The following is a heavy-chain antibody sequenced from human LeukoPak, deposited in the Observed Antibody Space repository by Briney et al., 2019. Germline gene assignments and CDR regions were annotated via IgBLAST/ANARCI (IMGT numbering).Heavy chain of an antibody. J-gene: IGHJ5*02. CDR1: GFTFSSYA. Sequence: SGGSLRLSCAASGFTFSSYAMSWVRQAPGKGLEWVSAISGSGGSTYYADSVKGRFTISRDNAKNSLYLQMDSLRVEDTAVYYCARSPTTIITGNWFDPWGQGTLATVSS. CDR2: ISGSGGST. D-gene: IGHD1-20*01. CDR3: ARSPTTIITGNWFDP. V-gene: IGHV3-23*01.